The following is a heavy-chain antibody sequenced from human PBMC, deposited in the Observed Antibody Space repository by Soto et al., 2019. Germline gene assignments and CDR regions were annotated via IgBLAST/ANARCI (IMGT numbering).Heavy chain of an antibody. CDR3: ARGLSAGKGSPPDF. Sequence: HPGGSLRLSXAASGFTFSSFAMSWVRQAPGKGLDWVSAISGSGGSTYSADSVKGRFTISRDNSKNTLYLQMSSLRAEDTAVYYCARGLSAGKGSPPDFWGQGSLVTVSS. J-gene: IGHJ4*02. D-gene: IGHD6-13*01. CDR1: GFTFSSFA. V-gene: IGHV3-23*01. CDR2: ISGSGGST.